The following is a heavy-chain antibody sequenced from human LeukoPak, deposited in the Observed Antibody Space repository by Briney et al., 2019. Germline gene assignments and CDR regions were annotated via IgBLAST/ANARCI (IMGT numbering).Heavy chain of an antibody. V-gene: IGHV4-59*01. Sequence: PSETLSLTCTVSGGSISSYYWSWIRQPPGKGLEWIGYIYYSGSTNYNPSLKSRVTISVDTSKNQFSLKLSSVTAADTAVYYCARTVAAKSYYYYYGVDVWGQGTTVTVSS. CDR2: IYYSGST. J-gene: IGHJ6*02. D-gene: IGHD2-15*01. CDR3: ARTVAAKSYYYYYGVDV. CDR1: GGSISSYY.